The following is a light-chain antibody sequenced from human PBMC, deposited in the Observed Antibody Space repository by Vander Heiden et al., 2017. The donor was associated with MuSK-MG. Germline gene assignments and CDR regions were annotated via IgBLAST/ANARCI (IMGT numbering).Light chain of an antibody. V-gene: IGKV1-39*01. CDR1: QTINNY. CDR2: AAS. J-gene: IGKJ2*01. CDR3: QQSYSTPHT. Sequence: DIQMTQSPSSLSASVGDRVTITCRASQTINNYLNWYQQKPGEAPKLVIYAASTLHSGVPSRFSGSGSGTAFTLTLSKLQPEDFATYFCQQSYSTPHTFGLGTKLEIK.